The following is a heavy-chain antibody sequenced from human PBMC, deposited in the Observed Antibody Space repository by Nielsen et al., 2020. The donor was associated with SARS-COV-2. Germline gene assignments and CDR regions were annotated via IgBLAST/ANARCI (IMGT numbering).Heavy chain of an antibody. CDR3: AKAFRSSDWVRAATDF. CDR2: ITGSGGRT. V-gene: IGHV3-23*01. J-gene: IGHJ4*02. Sequence: GESLKISCAASGFTFSSYGIHWVRQAPGKGLEWVSGITGSGGRTHSADSVEGRFTISRDNSKNTLYLQMNSLRAEDTAVYYCAKAFRSSDWVRAATDFWGQGTLVTVSS. D-gene: IGHD6-25*01. CDR1: GFTFSSYG.